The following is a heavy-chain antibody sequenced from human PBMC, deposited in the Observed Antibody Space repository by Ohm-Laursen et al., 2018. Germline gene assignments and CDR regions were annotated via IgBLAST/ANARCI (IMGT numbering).Heavy chain of an antibody. CDR3: ERGHRTYYYGSGRSPGMDV. V-gene: IGHV4-4*07. CDR1: GGSIGDYY. J-gene: IGHJ6*02. Sequence: SETLSLTCTVSGGSIGDYYWTWIRQPAGKGLEWIGRINTRGSTNYNPSLKSRVTMSVDTSKNQFSLKLSSVTAADTAVYYCERGHRTYYYGSGRSPGMDVWGQGTTVTVSS. D-gene: IGHD3-10*01. CDR2: INTRGST.